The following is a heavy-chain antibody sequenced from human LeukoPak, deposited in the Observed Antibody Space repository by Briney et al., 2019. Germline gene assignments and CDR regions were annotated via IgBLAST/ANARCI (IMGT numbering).Heavy chain of an antibody. J-gene: IGHJ4*02. CDR3: ARDPAATPLDY. Sequence: PGGSLRLSCAASGFTFSAYTMSWVRPAPGQGLEWVSSITTSSDYKYYADSLRGRLTISRDNAKNSLFLQMNSLRGDDTAVYYCARDPAATPLDYWGQGILVTVSS. V-gene: IGHV3-21*01. CDR2: ITTSSDYK. CDR1: GFTFSAYT. D-gene: IGHD6-13*01.